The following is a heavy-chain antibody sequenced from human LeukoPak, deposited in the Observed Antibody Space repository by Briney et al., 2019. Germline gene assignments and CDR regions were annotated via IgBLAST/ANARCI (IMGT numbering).Heavy chain of an antibody. V-gene: IGHV1-2*02. J-gene: IGHJ6*03. CDR3: AREGRGYYYYYMDV. Sequence: ASVKVSCKASGFSFPSFGISWVRQAPGQGLEWMGWINPNSGGTNYAQKFQGRVTMTRDTSISTAYMELSRLRSDDTAVYYCAREGRGYYYYYMDVWGKGTTVTVSS. CDR1: GFSFPSFG. CDR2: INPNSGGT.